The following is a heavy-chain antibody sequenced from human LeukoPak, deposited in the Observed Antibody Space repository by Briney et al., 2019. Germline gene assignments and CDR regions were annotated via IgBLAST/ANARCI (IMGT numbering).Heavy chain of an antibody. CDR2: INHSGST. V-gene: IGHV4-34*01. J-gene: IGHJ4*02. D-gene: IGHD6-6*01. Sequence: SETLSLTCAVYGGSFSGYYWSWIRQPPGKGLEWIGEINHSGSTNYNPSLKTRVTISVDASKNQFSLKLSSVTALDTAVYYCARSTIAARLPGPFDYWGQGTLVTVSS. CDR3: ARSTIAARLPGPFDY. CDR1: GGSFSGYY.